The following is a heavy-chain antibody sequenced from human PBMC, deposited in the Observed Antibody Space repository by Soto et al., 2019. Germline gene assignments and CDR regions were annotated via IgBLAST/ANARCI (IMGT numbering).Heavy chain of an antibody. D-gene: IGHD3-22*01. V-gene: IGHV4-31*03. J-gene: IGHJ2*01. CDR2: IYYSGST. Sequence: SETLSLTCTVSGGSISSGGYYWSWIRQHPGKGLEWIGYIYYSGSTYYNPSLKSRVTMSVDTSKNQFSLKLSSVTAADTAVYYCARDGPSYDSSGYVRNWYFDIWGRGTLVTVSS. CDR3: ARDGPSYDSSGYVRNWYFDI. CDR1: GGSISSGGYY.